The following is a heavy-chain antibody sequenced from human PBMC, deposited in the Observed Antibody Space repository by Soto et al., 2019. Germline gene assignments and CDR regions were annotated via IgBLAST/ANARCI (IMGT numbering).Heavy chain of an antibody. CDR2: INHSGST. V-gene: IGHV4-34*01. J-gene: IGHJ4*02. CDR3: ARVPSQYYDILTGYHLDY. Sequence: SGTLSLTCAVYGESFRGYYWGWIRQPPGKGLEWIGEINHSGSTNYNPSLKSRVTISVDTSKNQFSLKLSSVTAADTAVYYCARVPSQYYDILTGYHLDYWGQGTLVTVSS. D-gene: IGHD3-9*01. CDR1: GESFRGYY.